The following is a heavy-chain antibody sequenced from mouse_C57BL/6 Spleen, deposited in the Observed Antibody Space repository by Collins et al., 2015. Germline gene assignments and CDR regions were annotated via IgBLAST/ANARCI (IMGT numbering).Heavy chain of an antibody. V-gene: IGHV1-74*01. J-gene: IGHJ2*01. CDR2: IHPSDSDT. CDR3: TITYYYGSSYFDY. Sequence: QVQLQQPGAELVKPGASMKVSCKASGYTFTSYWMHWVKQRPDQGLEWIGRIHPSDSDTNYNQKFKGKATLTVDISSSTAYIQLSSLTSEDSAVYYCTITYYYGSSYFDYWGQGTTLTVSS. D-gene: IGHD1-1*01. CDR1: GYTFTSYW.